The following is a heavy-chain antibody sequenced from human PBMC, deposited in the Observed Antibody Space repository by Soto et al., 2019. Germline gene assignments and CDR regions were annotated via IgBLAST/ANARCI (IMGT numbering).Heavy chain of an antibody. D-gene: IGHD3-16*01. V-gene: IGHV4-31*03. CDR2: IYYSGST. CDR3: RRGVLR. J-gene: IGHJ4*02. Sequence: QVQLQESGPGLVKPSQTLSLTCTVSGGSISSGGYYWSWIRQHPGKGLEWNGAIYYSGSTYYNPSLKSRVTVPVATCKNQFSLKQSSVTAADTAVYYCRRGVLRWGQGTLVTVSP. CDR1: GGSISSGGYY.